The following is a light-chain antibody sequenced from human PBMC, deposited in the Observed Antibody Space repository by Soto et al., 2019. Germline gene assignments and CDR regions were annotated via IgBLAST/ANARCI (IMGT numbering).Light chain of an antibody. CDR1: RSDIGGYNY. V-gene: IGLV2-8*01. CDR2: EVS. CDR3: SSYAGSSNFPYV. J-gene: IGLJ1*01. Sequence: QSALTQPASVSGSPGQSITISCTGTRSDIGGYNYVSWYQQHPGKAPKLMIYEVSKRPSGVPDRFSGSKSGNTASLTVSGLQAEDEADYYCSSYAGSSNFPYVFGTGTKLTVL.